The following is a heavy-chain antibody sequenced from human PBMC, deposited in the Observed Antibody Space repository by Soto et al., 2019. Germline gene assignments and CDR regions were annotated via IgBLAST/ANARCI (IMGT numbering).Heavy chain of an antibody. D-gene: IGHD3-22*01. CDR1: GFTFSGYA. Sequence: VQLLESGGGLVQPGGSLRLSCAASGFTFSGYAMNWVRQAPGKGLEWVSALSGTGISTYYADTVKGRFTISRDNSRNTLHLQMSSLRAEDTAVYYCATTYDSSGYDYWGQGTLVTVSS. CDR2: LSGTGIST. V-gene: IGHV3-23*01. J-gene: IGHJ4*02. CDR3: ATTYDSSGYDY.